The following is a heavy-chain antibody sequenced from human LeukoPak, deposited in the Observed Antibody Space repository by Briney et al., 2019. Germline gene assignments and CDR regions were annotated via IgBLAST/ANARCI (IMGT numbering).Heavy chain of an antibody. D-gene: IGHD3-10*01. J-gene: IGHJ4*02. CDR1: GGSISSYY. V-gene: IGHV4-39*07. CDR3: ARIRYGSGSYALTYFDY. Sequence: PSETLSLTCTVSGGSISSYYWGWIRQPPGKGLEWIGSIYYSGSTYYNPSLKSRVTISVDTSKNQFSLKLSSVTAADTAVYYCARIRYGSGSYALTYFDYWGQGTLVTVSS. CDR2: IYYSGST.